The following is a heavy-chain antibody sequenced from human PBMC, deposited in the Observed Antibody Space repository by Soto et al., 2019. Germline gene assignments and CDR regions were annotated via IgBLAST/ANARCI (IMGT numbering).Heavy chain of an antibody. V-gene: IGHV4-31*11. CDR1: GGSISTAGYS. CDR3: AGARGSLRGMKFEN. CDR2: IYYTGTT. J-gene: IGHJ4*01. Sequence: QVQLQESGPGLVKPSQTVALTCAVSGGSISTAGYSWTWIRQHPGGGLEWIGAIYYTGTTYDNPSIKRRETISVATSKNQFSLKLISVTAADTAVYYFAGARGSLRGMKFENWGDGTLVTVSS.